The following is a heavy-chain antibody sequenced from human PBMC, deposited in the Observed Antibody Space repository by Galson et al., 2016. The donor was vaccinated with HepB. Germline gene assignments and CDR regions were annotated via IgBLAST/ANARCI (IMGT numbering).Heavy chain of an antibody. CDR3: ARLFGGYIDY. CDR1: GFTLSNYA. CDR2: ISGSGITT. V-gene: IGHV3-23*01. Sequence: SLRLSCAASGFTLSNYAMSWVRQAPGKGLEWVSDISGSGITTYYAASVKGRFTISRDNSKKTVYLQMSSLRAEDTAVYYCARLFGGYIDYWGQGTLVTVSP. D-gene: IGHD2-15*01. J-gene: IGHJ4*02.